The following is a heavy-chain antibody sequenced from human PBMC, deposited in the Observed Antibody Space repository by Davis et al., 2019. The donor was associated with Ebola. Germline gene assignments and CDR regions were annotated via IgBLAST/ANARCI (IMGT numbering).Heavy chain of an antibody. D-gene: IGHD6-13*01. CDR3: ARSPSLAAAGDNWFDP. Sequence: SVQVSCKASGGTLSSYAISWVLQAPGQGLEWMRGIIPIFGTANYAQKFQGRVTITADKSTSTAYMELSSLRSEDTAVYYCARSPSLAAAGDNWFDPWGQGTLVTVSS. CDR1: GGTLSSYA. CDR2: IIPIFGTA. J-gene: IGHJ5*02. V-gene: IGHV1-69*06.